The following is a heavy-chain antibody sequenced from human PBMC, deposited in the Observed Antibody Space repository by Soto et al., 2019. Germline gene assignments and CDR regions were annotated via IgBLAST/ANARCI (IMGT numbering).Heavy chain of an antibody. J-gene: IGHJ5*02. Sequence: VQLVQSGAEVKKPGASVKVSCKASGYPFTSYGISWVRQAPGQRIEWMGWISAYNGNTNYAQKLQGRVTMTTDTSTSTAYMELRSLRSDATAVYYCARCPQARGSGYYSAAFDPWGQGTLVTVSS. CDR3: ARCPQARGSGYYSAAFDP. V-gene: IGHV1-18*01. D-gene: IGHD3-22*01. CDR1: GYPFTSYG. CDR2: ISAYNGNT.